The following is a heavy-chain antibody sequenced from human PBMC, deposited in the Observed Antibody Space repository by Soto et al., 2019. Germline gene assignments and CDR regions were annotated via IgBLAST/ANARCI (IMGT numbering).Heavy chain of an antibody. CDR1: GFTFSSYW. J-gene: IGHJ4*02. D-gene: IGHD4-4*01. CDR3: ARGLPNYSSFDS. Sequence: EVQLVESGGGLVQPGESLRLSCAASGFTFSSYWMHWIRQAPGKGLVWVSRVSSDGSSTVYATSVMGRLTISRDNAKNTLYLQMNSLSDEYTAVYYCARGLPNYSSFDSWGQGTLVTVSS. V-gene: IGHV3-74*01. CDR2: VSSDGSST.